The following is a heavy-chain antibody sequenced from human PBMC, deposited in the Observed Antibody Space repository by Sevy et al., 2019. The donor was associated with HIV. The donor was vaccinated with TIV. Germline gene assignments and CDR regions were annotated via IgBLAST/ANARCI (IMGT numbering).Heavy chain of an antibody. V-gene: IGHV4-34*01. Sequence: SETLSLTCAVYGGSLSGYYWSWIRQPPGKGLEWIGEINDSGRTNYNPSLKSRVTISVDTSKNQFSLKLSSVTAADTAVYYCARGRVTMVRGVKYYYYGMDVWGQGTTVTVSS. CDR3: ARGRVTMVRGVKYYYYGMDV. D-gene: IGHD3-10*01. CDR2: INDSGRT. J-gene: IGHJ6*02. CDR1: GGSLSGYY.